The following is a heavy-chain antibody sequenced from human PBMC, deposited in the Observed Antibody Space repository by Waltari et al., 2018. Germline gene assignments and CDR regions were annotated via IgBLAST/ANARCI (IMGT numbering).Heavy chain of an antibody. CDR2: IYYSGST. D-gene: IGHD3-3*01. CDR1: GGSISSYY. J-gene: IGHJ6*03. Sequence: QVQLQESGPGLVKPSETLSLTCTVSGGSISSYYWSWLRPPPGKGLEWIGYIYYSGSTNYNPSLKSRVTISVDTSKNQFSLKLSSVTAADTAVYYCARASYYDFWSGSHRYYYMDVWGKGTTVTVSS. V-gene: IGHV4-59*01. CDR3: ARASYYDFWSGSHRYYYMDV.